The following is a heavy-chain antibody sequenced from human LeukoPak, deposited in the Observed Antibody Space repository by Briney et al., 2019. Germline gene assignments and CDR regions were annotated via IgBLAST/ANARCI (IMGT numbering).Heavy chain of an antibody. Sequence: ASVKVSCKASGGTFTGYYIHWVRQAPGQGLEWMGRINPNSGGTNYAQKFQGRVTMTRDMSISTAYMELSRLRSDDTAVYYCARDAVVVPAAPRTYYYYGMDVWGQGTTVTVSS. CDR1: GGTFTGYY. D-gene: IGHD2-2*01. J-gene: IGHJ6*02. V-gene: IGHV1-2*06. CDR3: ARDAVVVPAAPRTYYYYGMDV. CDR2: INPNSGGT.